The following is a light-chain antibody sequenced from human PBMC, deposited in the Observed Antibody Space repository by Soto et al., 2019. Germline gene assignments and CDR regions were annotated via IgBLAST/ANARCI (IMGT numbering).Light chain of an antibody. Sequence: QSVLTQQPSASGTPGQRVTISCSGSSSNIGSNTVSWYQQLPGTAPKLLIYSNDQRPSGVPDRFSGSKSGTSASLAISGLQSEDEADYYCAAWDDSLNGQVVFGGGTKVTVL. CDR1: SSNIGSNT. CDR3: AAWDDSLNGQVV. CDR2: SND. J-gene: IGLJ2*01. V-gene: IGLV1-44*01.